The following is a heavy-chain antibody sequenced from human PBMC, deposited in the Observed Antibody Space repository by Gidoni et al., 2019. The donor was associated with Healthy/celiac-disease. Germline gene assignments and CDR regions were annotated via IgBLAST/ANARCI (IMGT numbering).Heavy chain of an antibody. V-gene: IGHV1-46*01. CDR1: GYTFSTYY. CDR3: ARDRGYGGNSMSFYFDY. D-gene: IGHD4-17*01. J-gene: IGHJ4*02. Sequence: QVQLVQSGAEVKKPGASVKVSCKASGYTFSTYYMHWVRQAPGQGLEGMGIINPSVGSTSYEQKFQGRVTMTRDTSTSTVYMELSSLRSEDTAVYYCARDRGYGGNSMSFYFDYWGQGTLVTVSS. CDR2: INPSVGST.